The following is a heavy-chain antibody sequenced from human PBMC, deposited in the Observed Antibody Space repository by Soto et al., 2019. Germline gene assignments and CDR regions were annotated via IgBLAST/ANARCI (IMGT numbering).Heavy chain of an antibody. D-gene: IGHD4-17*01. V-gene: IGHV4-34*01. CDR1: GGSFSGYY. J-gene: IGHJ4*02. CDR3: ARARRTTVTPFDY. Sequence: QVQLQQWGAGLLKPSETLSLTCAVYGGSFSGYYWSWIRQPPGKGLEWIGEINHSGSTNYNPSLKSRVTISVDTSKNQFYQKLSSVTAADTAVYYCARARRTTVTPFDYWGQGTLVTVSS. CDR2: INHSGST.